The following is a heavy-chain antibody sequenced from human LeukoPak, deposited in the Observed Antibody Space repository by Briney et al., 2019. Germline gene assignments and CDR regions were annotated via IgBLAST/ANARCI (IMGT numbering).Heavy chain of an antibody. J-gene: IGHJ4*02. V-gene: IGHV3-30*02. CDR1: GFTLSTYG. D-gene: IGHD2-15*01. CDR3: AKDLDCSGGTCHKAFDC. CDR2: IRYDGSDK. Sequence: QTGVSLRLSCVASGFTLSTYGMHWVRQAPGKGLEWVAFIRYDGSDKFYGDSVKGRFTTSRDNSKNTLYLQMSRLRVEDTAVYYCAKDLDCSGGTCHKAFDCWGQGTLVTVSS.